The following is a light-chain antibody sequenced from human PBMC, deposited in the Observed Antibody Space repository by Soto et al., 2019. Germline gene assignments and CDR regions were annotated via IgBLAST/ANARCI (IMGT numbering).Light chain of an antibody. CDR3: SSYTSSSTL. CDR2: AVT. CDR1: SSDVGGYNY. J-gene: IGLJ1*01. Sequence: QSALTQPASVSGSPGQSITISCTGTSSDVGGYNYVSWYQQHPGKAPKLMIYAVTDRTSGVSSRFSGSKSGNTASLTISGLQAEDEADYYCSSYTSSSTLFGTGTKLTVL. V-gene: IGLV2-14*01.